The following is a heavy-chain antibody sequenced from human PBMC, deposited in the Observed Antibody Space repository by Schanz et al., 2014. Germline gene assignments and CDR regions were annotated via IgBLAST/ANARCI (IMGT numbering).Heavy chain of an antibody. Sequence: VQLVESGGGVVQPGRSLRLSCAASGFSVSSNFMTWVRQAPGKGLEWVSLIYSGGDTNYAGSVKGRFTISRDNAKNALYLQMNSLRAEDTAVYYCVRDTDYHFGYWGQGTLVTVS. J-gene: IGHJ4*02. CDR3: VRDTDYHFGY. V-gene: IGHV3-66*01. CDR1: GFSVSSNF. D-gene: IGHD4-17*01. CDR2: IYSGGDT.